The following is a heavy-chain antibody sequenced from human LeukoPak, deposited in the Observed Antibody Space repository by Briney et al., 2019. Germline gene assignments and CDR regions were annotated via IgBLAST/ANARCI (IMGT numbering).Heavy chain of an antibody. CDR1: GGSFSGYY. J-gene: IGHJ6*03. CDR2: INHSGST. Sequence: SETLSLTCAVYGGSFSGYYWSWIRQPPGKGLEWIGEINHSGSTNYNPSLKSRVTISVDTSKNQFSLKLSSVTAADTAVYYCARVKDYYYMDVWGKGTTVTVSS. V-gene: IGHV4-34*01. CDR3: ARVKDYYYMDV.